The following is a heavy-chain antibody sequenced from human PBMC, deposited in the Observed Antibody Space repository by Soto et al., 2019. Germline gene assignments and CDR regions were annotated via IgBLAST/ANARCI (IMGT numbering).Heavy chain of an antibody. D-gene: IGHD6-13*01. CDR2: INPIGGRT. CDR3: ARGGPAASSYYYYYGMDL. CDR1: GYTFTSYY. V-gene: IGHV1-46*01. Sequence: ASVKVSCKASGYTFTSYYMHWVRQAPGQGLEWMGIINPIGGRTTYAQKFQDRVTMTRDKSTSTLYMELSSLRSEDTAVYYCARGGPAASSYYYYYGMDLWGQGTTVTAP. J-gene: IGHJ6*02.